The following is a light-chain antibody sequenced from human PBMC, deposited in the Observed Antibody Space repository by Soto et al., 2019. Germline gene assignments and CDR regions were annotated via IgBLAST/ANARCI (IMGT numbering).Light chain of an antibody. CDR3: CSYAGTNTFWV. J-gene: IGLJ3*02. Sequence: QSALTQPRSVSGSPGKSVTISCTGTSSDVGGYDFVSWYQHHPGKAPKLMIFDVSKRPSGVPDRFSGSKSGNTASLTISGLQTEDEADYYCCSYAGTNTFWVFGGGTKLTVL. CDR1: SSDVGGYDF. CDR2: DVS. V-gene: IGLV2-11*01.